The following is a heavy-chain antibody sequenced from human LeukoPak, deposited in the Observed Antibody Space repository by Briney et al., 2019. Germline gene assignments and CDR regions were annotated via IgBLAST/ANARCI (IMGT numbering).Heavy chain of an antibody. CDR1: GFTFDDYA. J-gene: IGHJ4*02. V-gene: IGHV3-9*01. CDR3: AKDGNSYGPHDSED. CDR2: ISWNSGSL. D-gene: IGHD5-18*01. Sequence: GRSLRLSCAASGFTFDDYAMHWVRQAPGKGLEWVSGISWNSGSLGYADSVKGRFTISRDNAKNSLYLQMNSLRAEDTALYYCAKDGNSYGPHDSEDWGQGTLVTVSS.